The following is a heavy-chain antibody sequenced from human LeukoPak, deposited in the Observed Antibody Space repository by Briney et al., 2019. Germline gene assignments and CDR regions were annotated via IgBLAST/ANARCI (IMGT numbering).Heavy chain of an antibody. CDR1: GYSISSGYY. J-gene: IGHJ4*02. CDR2: IYHSGST. CDR3: ARPIAPRYYFDY. V-gene: IGHV4-38-2*01. Sequence: SETLSLTRAVSGYSISSGYYWGWIRQPPGKGLEWIGSIYHSGSTYYNPSLKSRVTISVDTSKNQFSLKLSSVTAADTAVYYCARPIAPRYYFDYWGQGTLVTVSS.